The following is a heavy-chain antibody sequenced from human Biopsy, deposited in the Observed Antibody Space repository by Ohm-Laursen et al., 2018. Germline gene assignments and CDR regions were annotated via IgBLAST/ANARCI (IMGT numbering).Heavy chain of an antibody. CDR2: TRNNGKTYTK. J-gene: IGHJ6*02. CDR3: ARDVGSSGWYYCGMDV. Sequence: SLRLSCSASGFTLSDHNMDWVRLAPGKGLEWVGRTRNNGKTYTKEYAASVKGRFSISRDDSKNSLYLQMNSLKTEDTAVYFCARDVGSSGWYYCGMDVWGQGTTVTVSS. V-gene: IGHV3-72*01. CDR1: GFTLSDHN. D-gene: IGHD6-19*01.